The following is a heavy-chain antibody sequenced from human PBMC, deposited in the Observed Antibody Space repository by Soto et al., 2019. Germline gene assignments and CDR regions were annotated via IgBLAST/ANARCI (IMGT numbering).Heavy chain of an antibody. Sequence: GGSLRLSCAASGFTDSNNYMSWVRQDPGKGLEWVSFIGSGTSDIYYADSVKGRFTISRDNAKNSLYLDLTRLRAEDTAVYFCVRDYYDTSGYPNTFDMWGQGTMVTVSS. CDR2: IGSGTSDI. CDR3: VRDYYDTSGYPNTFDM. CDR1: GFTDSNNY. J-gene: IGHJ3*02. D-gene: IGHD3-22*01. V-gene: IGHV3-21*01.